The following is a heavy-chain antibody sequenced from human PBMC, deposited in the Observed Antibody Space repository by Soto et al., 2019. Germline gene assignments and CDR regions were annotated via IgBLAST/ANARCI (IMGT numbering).Heavy chain of an antibody. Sequence: QVQLQESGPGLVKPSQTLSLTCTVSGDSISRGGYFWSWIRQHPGKGLEWIGYIYYSGSTYYNPSLKRRATIAVDPSKNQFSLNLSSVTAADTAVYYCARDEGDRGAVWDYWSQGTLVTVSS. CDR2: IYYSGST. CDR1: GDSISRGGYF. D-gene: IGHD3-10*01. J-gene: IGHJ4*02. V-gene: IGHV4-31*03. CDR3: ARDEGDRGAVWDY.